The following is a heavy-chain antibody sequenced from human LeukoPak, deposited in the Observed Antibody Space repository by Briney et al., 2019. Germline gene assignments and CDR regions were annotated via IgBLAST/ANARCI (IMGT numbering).Heavy chain of an antibody. D-gene: IGHD3-10*01. CDR3: ARDLGQPADY. V-gene: IGHV1-69*13. J-gene: IGHJ4*02. Sequence: GASVKVSCKASGGTFTSNAISWVRQAPGQGLEWMGGIIPIFGTANYAEKFQGRVTITADESTSTAYMELSSLRSEDTAVYYCARDLGQPADYWGQGTLVTVSS. CDR1: GGTFTSNA. CDR2: IIPIFGTA.